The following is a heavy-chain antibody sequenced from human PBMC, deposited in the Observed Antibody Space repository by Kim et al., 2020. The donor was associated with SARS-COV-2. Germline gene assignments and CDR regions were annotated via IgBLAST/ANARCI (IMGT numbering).Heavy chain of an antibody. CDR2: INHSGST. CDR1: GGSFSGYY. Sequence: SETLSLTCAVYGGSFSGYYWSWIRQPPGKGLEWIGEINHSGSTNYNPSLKSRVTISVDTSKNQFSLKLSSVTAADTAVYYCARGVLPLYYFDYWGQGTLVTVSS. V-gene: IGHV4-34*01. J-gene: IGHJ4*02. D-gene: IGHD1-26*01. CDR3: ARGVLPLYYFDY.